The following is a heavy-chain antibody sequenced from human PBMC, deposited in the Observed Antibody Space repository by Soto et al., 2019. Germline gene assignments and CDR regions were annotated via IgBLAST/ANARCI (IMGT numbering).Heavy chain of an antibody. J-gene: IGHJ4*02. V-gene: IGHV4-61*01. CDR3: ARLVYDTRLNYMYFDF. CDR2: IFYSGTT. Sequence: SETLSLTCTVSGASVNTGSYYWSWIRQPPGMGLEWLGNIFYSGTTNYYPSFERRVAMSVDTSRNQFSLKLTSVTAADTAVYFCARLVYDTRLNYMYFDFWGPGTLVTVSS. D-gene: IGHD3-10*01. CDR1: GASVNTGSYY.